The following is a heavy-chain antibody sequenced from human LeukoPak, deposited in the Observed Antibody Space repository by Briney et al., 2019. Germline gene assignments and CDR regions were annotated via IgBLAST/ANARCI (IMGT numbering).Heavy chain of an antibody. J-gene: IGHJ4*02. CDR1: GFTFSSYE. CDR3: ARRYYDYVWGSDYYFDY. D-gene: IGHD3-16*01. Sequence: GGSLRLSCAASGFTFSSYEMNWVRQAPGKGLEWVANIKQDGSEKYYVDSVKGRFTISRDNAKNSLYLQMNSLRAEDTAVYYCARRYYDYVWGSDYYFDYWGQGTLVTVSS. V-gene: IGHV3-7*01. CDR2: IKQDGSEK.